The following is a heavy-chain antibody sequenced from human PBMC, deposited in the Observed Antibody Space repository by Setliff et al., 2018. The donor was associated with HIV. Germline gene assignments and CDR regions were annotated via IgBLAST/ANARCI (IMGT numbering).Heavy chain of an antibody. V-gene: IGHV1-69*13. CDR1: GGTLSNYV. D-gene: IGHD6-13*01. J-gene: IGHJ3*02. Sequence: ASVKVSCKTSGGTLSNYVITWVRQAPGQGLEWMGMIIPMYNIPAYAQKFQGRVTFTADESTSTAYMELSSLSSEDTAVYYGARDQTGVAAAAFGGGSAWSDEGFDIWGQGTMVTVSS. CDR2: IIPMYNIP. CDR3: ARDQTGVAAAAFGGGSAWSDEGFDI.